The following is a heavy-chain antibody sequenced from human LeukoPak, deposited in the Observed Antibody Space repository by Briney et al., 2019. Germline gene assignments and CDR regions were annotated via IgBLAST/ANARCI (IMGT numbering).Heavy chain of an antibody. D-gene: IGHD5-24*01. CDR1: GFSFSSYE. V-gene: IGHV3-48*03. Sequence: GGSLRLSCAASGFSFSSYEMNWVRQAPGKGLEWVSYISSSATSTYYADSVKGRFTISRDNAKNSLSLQMNSLRAEDTAVYYCAKKPATIKFPFDIWGQGTLVTVSP. CDR2: ISSSATST. CDR3: AKKPATIKFPFDI. J-gene: IGHJ4*02.